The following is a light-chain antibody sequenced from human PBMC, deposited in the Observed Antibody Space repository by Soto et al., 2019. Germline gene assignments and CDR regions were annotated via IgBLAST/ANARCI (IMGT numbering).Light chain of an antibody. CDR1: SSDVGGFIF. Sequence: QSALTQPASVSGSPGQSITISCTGTSSDVGGFIFVSWYQQHPGRAPKLMIYDVSNRPSGVSNRFSGSKSGNTASLTISGLQADDDAHYYCVSYTTSASYVFGTGTKVTVL. CDR3: VSYTTSASYV. V-gene: IGLV2-14*01. J-gene: IGLJ1*01. CDR2: DVS.